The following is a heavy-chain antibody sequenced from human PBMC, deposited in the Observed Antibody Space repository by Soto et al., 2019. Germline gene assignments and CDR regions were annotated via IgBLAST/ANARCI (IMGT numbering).Heavy chain of an antibody. CDR2: IYYRGNT. D-gene: IGHD3-9*01. CDR1: GDSINSDKYY. CDR3: ARLEGLATISYYFDF. J-gene: IGHJ4*02. V-gene: IGHV4-39*01. Sequence: SETLSLTCSVSGDSINSDKYYWGWIRQPPGKGLEWIGSIYYRGNTYYNPSLQTRVTISLDKSKSQFSMKLNSVTAADSAVYFCARLEGLATISYYFDFWGQGALVTVSS.